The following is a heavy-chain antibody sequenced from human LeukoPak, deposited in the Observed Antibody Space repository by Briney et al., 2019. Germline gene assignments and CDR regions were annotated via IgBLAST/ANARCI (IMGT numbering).Heavy chain of an antibody. J-gene: IGHJ5*02. CDR3: ARGPNKYDGGNSGSAWFDP. CDR1: GYTFTSYV. V-gene: IGHV1-8*01. Sequence: ASVKVSCKASGYTFTSYVINWVRQATGLGPEWMGWMNPNSGNTGYAQKFQGRVTMTRNTSISTAYLELSSLTSEDTAVYYCARGPNKYDGGNSGSAWFDPWGQGSLVTVSS. D-gene: IGHD4-23*01. CDR2: MNPNSGNT.